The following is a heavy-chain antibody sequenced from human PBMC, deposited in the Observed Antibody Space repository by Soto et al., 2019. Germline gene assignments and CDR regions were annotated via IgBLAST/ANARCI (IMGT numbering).Heavy chain of an antibody. J-gene: IGHJ5*02. V-gene: IGHV4-59*01. CDR1: GGSCRGYS. Sequence: SDTLPRPSPVYGGSCRGYSWRRIRQPPGKGLEWIGYIYYSGSTNYNPSLKSRVTISVDTSKNQFSLKLSSVTAADTAVYYCARAPIAENWFDPWGQGTLVTVSS. CDR3: ARAPIAENWFDP. CDR2: IYYSGST. D-gene: IGHD6-13*01.